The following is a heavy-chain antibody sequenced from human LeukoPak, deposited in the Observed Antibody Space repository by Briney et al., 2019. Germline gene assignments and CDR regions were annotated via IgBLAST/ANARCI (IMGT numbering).Heavy chain of an antibody. CDR1: GYTFTSYD. V-gene: IGHV1-8*01. D-gene: IGHD3-16*01. CDR3: ARDLRLGDDFDY. Sequence: ASVKVSCKSSGYTFTSYDINWVRQATGQGLEGMGWMNPNSGNTGYAQKFQGRVTMTRNTSISTAYMELSSLRSEDTAVYYCARDLRLGDDFDYWGQGTLVTVSS. CDR2: MNPNSGNT. J-gene: IGHJ4*02.